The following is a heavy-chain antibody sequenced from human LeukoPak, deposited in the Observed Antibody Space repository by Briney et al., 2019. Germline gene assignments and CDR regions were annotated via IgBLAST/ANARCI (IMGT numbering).Heavy chain of an antibody. CDR1: GFTFDDYG. V-gene: IGHV3-20*04. CDR2: INWNGGST. J-gene: IGHJ4*02. CDR3: ARVSAVFGVVRVIVRRGRYYFDY. Sequence: PRGSLRLSCAASGFTFDDYGMSWVRRAPGKGLEWVSGINWNGGSTGYADSVKGRFTISRDNAKNSLYLQMNSLRAEDTALYYCARVSAVFGVVRVIVRRGRYYFDYWGQGTLVTVSS. D-gene: IGHD3-3*01.